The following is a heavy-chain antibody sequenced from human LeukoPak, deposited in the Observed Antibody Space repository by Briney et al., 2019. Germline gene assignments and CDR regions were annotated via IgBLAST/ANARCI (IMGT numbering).Heavy chain of an antibody. Sequence: SETLSLTCTVSGDSISNYFWSWIRRPPGKGLEWIAYIYYSGSTNYNPSLKSRVTISVDTSKNQFSLRLSSVTAADTALYYCARHPLKPVASYYFDYWGQGTLVTVSS. CDR1: GDSISNYF. V-gene: IGHV4-59*08. CDR2: IYYSGST. D-gene: IGHD6-19*01. CDR3: ARHPLKPVASYYFDY. J-gene: IGHJ4*02.